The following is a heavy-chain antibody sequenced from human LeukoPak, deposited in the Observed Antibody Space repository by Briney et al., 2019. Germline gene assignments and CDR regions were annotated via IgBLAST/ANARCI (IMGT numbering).Heavy chain of an antibody. D-gene: IGHD4-23*01. CDR3: ARIYSRPDSRWGYFDY. CDR1: GYSFTTYW. J-gene: IGHJ4*02. Sequence: GESLKFSCKGSGYSFTTYWIGWLRQLPGKGLKWMGIIYPGDSDTTYSPSFQGQVTISADKSISTAYLQWSSLKVSATAMYYCARIYSRPDSRWGYFDYWGEGTLVTVSS. V-gene: IGHV5-51*01. CDR2: IYPGDSDT.